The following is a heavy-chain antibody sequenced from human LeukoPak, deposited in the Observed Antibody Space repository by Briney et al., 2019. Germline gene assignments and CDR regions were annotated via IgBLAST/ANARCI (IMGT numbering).Heavy chain of an antibody. CDR3: ARDGYNEEDWYFDL. CDR1: GFTFSSYW. CDR2: IRTDGSTT. Sequence: PGGSLKLSCAASGFTFSSYWMHWVRQAPGKGPVWVSRIRTDGSTTSYADSVKGRFTISRDNSKKTLYLQMNSLRAEDTAVYYCARDGYNEEDWYFDLWGRGILVTVSS. J-gene: IGHJ2*01. V-gene: IGHV3-74*01. D-gene: IGHD5-24*01.